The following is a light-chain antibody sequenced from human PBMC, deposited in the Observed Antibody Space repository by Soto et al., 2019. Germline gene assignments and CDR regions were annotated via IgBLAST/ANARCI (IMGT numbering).Light chain of an antibody. CDR2: EAS. CDR1: QSISTY. CDR3: KQSYSAPPIT. J-gene: IGKJ5*01. Sequence: DIQMTQSPSSLSASVGDRVTITCRASQSISTYLNWYQQKPGKAPKLLIYEASSLQSGVPSRFSGSGSGTYFTLTISSLQPEDFATYYCKQSYSAPPITFGQGTRLEIK. V-gene: IGKV1-39*01.